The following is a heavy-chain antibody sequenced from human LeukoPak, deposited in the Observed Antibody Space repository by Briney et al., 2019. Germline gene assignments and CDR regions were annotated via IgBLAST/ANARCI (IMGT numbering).Heavy chain of an antibody. V-gene: IGHV1-2*06. Sequence: ASVKVSCKASGYTFTGYYMHWVRQAPGQGLEWMGRINPNSGGTNYAQKFQGRVTMTRDTSISTAYMELSRLRSDDTAVYYCARERQRLDCTNGVCYNYYYYYMDVWGKGTTVTVSS. CDR1: GYTFTGYY. CDR2: INPNSGGT. CDR3: ARERQRLDCTNGVCYNYYYYYMDV. D-gene: IGHD2-8*01. J-gene: IGHJ6*03.